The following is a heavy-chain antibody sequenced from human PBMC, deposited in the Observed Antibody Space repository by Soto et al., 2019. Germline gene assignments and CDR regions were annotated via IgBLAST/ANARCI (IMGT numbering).Heavy chain of an antibody. Sequence: GGSLRLSCAASGFTFSSYSMNWVRQAPGKGLEWVSSISSSSSYIYYADSVKGRFTISRDNAKNSLYLQMNSLRAEDTAVYYCARAPPDIYIAVAGDFDYWGQGTLVTVSS. D-gene: IGHD6-19*01. J-gene: IGHJ4*02. CDR3: ARAPPDIYIAVAGDFDY. CDR1: GFTFSSYS. CDR2: ISSSSSYI. V-gene: IGHV3-21*01.